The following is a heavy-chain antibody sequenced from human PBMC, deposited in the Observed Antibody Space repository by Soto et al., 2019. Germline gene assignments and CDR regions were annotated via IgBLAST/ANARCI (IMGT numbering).Heavy chain of an antibody. J-gene: IGHJ4*02. CDR1: GGSFSGYY. Sequence: QVQLQQWGAGLLKPSETLSLTCAVYGGSFSGYYWSWIRQPPGKGLEWIGEINHSGSTNYNPSLRSRVTLSVDTSQNQFSLKLSSVTAADTAVYYCARGAGDYVWGSYRYPQFDYWGQGTLVTVSS. V-gene: IGHV4-34*01. CDR2: INHSGST. CDR3: ARGAGDYVWGSYRYPQFDY. D-gene: IGHD3-16*02.